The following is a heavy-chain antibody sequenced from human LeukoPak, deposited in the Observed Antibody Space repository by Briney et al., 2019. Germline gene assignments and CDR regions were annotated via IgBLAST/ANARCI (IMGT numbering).Heavy chain of an antibody. D-gene: IGHD2-15*01. CDR3: ARYRSGHSCLDY. J-gene: IGHJ4*02. V-gene: IGHV4-59*01. CDR2: IYYSGST. Sequence: SETLSLTCTVSGGSISSYYWSWIRQPPGKGLEWIGYIYYSGSTNYNPSLKSRVTISVDTSKNQFSLKLSSVTAADTAVYYCARYRSGHSCLDYWGQGTLVTVSS. CDR1: GGSISSYY.